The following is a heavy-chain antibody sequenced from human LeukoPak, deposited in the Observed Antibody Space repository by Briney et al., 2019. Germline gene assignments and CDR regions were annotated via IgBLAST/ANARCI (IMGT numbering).Heavy chain of an antibody. V-gene: IGHV3-48*04. CDR2: ISSSSSTI. CDR3: ARVSFLEGEYYYYYMDV. D-gene: IGHD3-3*01. J-gene: IGHJ6*03. CDR1: GFTFSSYS. Sequence: PGGSLRLSCAASGFTFSSYSMNWVRQAPGKGLEWVSYISSSSSTIYYADSVKGRFTISRDNAKNSLYLQMNSLRAEDTAVYYCARVSFLEGEYYYYYMDVWGKGTTVTVSS.